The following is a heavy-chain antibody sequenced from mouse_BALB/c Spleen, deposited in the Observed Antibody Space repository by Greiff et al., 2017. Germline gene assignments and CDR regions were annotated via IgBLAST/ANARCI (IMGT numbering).Heavy chain of an antibody. D-gene: IGHD4-1*01. V-gene: IGHV1-69*01. CDR1: GYTFTDYW. CDR2: IDTSDSYT. J-gene: IGHJ3*01. CDR3: ARIDWEAY. Sequence: QVQLQQPGAELVMPGASVKMSCKASGYTFTDYWMHWVKQRPGQGLEWIGAIDTSDSYTSYNQKFKGKATLTVDESSSTAYMQLSSLTSEDSAVYYCARIDWEAYWGQGTLVTVSA.